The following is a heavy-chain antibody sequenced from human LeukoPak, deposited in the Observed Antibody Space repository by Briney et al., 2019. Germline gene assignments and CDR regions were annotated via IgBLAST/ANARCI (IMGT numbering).Heavy chain of an antibody. Sequence: SETLSLTCAVYGGSFSGYYWSWIRQPPGKGLEWIGEINHSGSTNYNPSLKSRATISVDTSKNQFSLKLSSVTAADTAVYYCARGRMGFDYWGQGTLVTVSS. J-gene: IGHJ4*02. CDR2: INHSGST. V-gene: IGHV4-34*01. D-gene: IGHD1-14*01. CDR3: ARGRMGFDY. CDR1: GGSFSGYY.